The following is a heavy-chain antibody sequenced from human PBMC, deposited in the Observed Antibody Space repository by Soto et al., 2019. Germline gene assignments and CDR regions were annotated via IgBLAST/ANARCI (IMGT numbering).Heavy chain of an antibody. CDR3: AHPRGYGVFDAYGI. CDR1: GFAFSTYA. Sequence: GGSLRLSCAASGFAFSTYAMSWVRQAPGKGLEWVSAISGSGDYTYYADSVKGRFTSSRDNSINTLFLRMNSLRIEDTAVYYCAHPRGYGVFDAYGIWGRGTMVTVSS. V-gene: IGHV3-23*01. J-gene: IGHJ3*02. CDR2: ISGSGDYT. D-gene: IGHD4-17*01.